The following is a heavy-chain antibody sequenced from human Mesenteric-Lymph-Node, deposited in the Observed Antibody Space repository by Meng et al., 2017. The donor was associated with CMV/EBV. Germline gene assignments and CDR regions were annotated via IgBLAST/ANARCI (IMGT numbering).Heavy chain of an antibody. Sequence: ASVKVSCKASGYTFTGYYLHWVRQAPGQGLEWMGWINPNSGVTDYAQKFQGRVTMTRDTSISTAYMDLSRLTSDDTAVYYCATNRWLLQALDYWGQGTLVTVSS. CDR1: GYTFTGYY. D-gene: IGHD3-22*01. J-gene: IGHJ4*02. V-gene: IGHV1-2*02. CDR2: INPNSGVT. CDR3: ATNRWLLQALDY.